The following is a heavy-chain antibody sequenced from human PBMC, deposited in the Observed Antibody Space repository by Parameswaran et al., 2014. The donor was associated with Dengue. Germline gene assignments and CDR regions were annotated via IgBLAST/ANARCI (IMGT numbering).Heavy chain of an antibody. Sequence: WVRQAPGQGLEWMGWINPNSGGTNYAQKFQGRVTMTRDTSISTAYMELSRLRSDDTAVYYCARGPDGAFDIWGQGTMVTVSS. CDR2: INPNSGGT. CDR3: ARGPDGAFDI. J-gene: IGHJ3*02. V-gene: IGHV1-2*02.